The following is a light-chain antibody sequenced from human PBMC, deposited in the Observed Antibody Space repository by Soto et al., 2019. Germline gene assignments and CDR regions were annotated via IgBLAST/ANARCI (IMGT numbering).Light chain of an antibody. J-gene: IGKJ5*01. V-gene: IGKV1-39*01. Sequence: DIHMTQSPSSLSASVGYRVTITCLASQSISNYLNWYQQKPGKAPKLLIYASSSLQSGVPSRFSGSGSGTDFTLTISSLQPEDFATYYCQQSYSTPPITFGQGTRLEI. CDR2: ASS. CDR3: QQSYSTPPIT. CDR1: QSISNY.